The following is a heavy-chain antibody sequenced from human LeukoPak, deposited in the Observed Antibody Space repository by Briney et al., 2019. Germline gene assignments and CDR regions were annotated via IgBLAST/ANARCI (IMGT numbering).Heavy chain of an antibody. V-gene: IGHV5-51*01. J-gene: IGHJ4*02. D-gene: IGHD2-21*02. CDR3: ARSPLGYCGGDCSPGDY. CDR2: IYPGDSET. CDR1: GYTFTSYW. Sequence: PGESLKISCKGSGYTFTSYWIGWVRQVPGKGLDWMGIIYPGDSETRYSPSFQGQVTISADTSISTAYLQWSSLKASDTAMYYCARSPLGYCGGDCSPGDYWGQGTLVTVSS.